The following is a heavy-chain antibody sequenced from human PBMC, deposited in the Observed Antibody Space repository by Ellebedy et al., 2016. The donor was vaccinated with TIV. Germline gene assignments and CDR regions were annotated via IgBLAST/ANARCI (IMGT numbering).Heavy chain of an antibody. V-gene: IGHV3-11*01. CDR1: GFTFSGYY. CDR2: ISYSGDLM. J-gene: IGHJ4*02. CDR3: ARLGVIAEAGASDY. Sequence: GESLKISCAASGFTFSGYYMSWFRQAPGKGPEWVSYISYSGDLMYYADSVKGRFTTSRDNAGNSLYLQMNSLRAEDTAVYYCARLGVIAEAGASDYWGQGTLVIVSS. D-gene: IGHD6-19*01.